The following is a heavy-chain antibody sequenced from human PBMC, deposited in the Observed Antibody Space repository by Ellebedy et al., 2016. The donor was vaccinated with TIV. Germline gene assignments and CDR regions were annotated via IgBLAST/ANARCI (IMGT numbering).Heavy chain of an antibody. CDR2: ISYDGSNK. CDR1: GFTFSSYW. J-gene: IGHJ4*02. D-gene: IGHD3-3*01. CDR3: ARDFGAGSGYFVHY. V-gene: IGHV3-30*03. Sequence: GESLKISCAASGFTFSSYWMSWVRQAPGKGLEWVAVISYDGSNKYYADSVKGRFTISRDNSKNTLYVQMNSLRAEDTAVYYCARDFGAGSGYFVHYWGQGTLVTVSS.